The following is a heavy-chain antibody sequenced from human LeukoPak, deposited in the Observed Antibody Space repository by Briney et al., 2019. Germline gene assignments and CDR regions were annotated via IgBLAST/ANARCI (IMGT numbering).Heavy chain of an antibody. CDR2: IYYSGST. J-gene: IGHJ6*02. CDR1: GGSISSSSYY. D-gene: IGHD3-10*01. V-gene: IGHV4-39*07. CDR3: ARVAVRFGVLDYYGMDV. Sequence: PSETLSLTCTVSGGSISSSSYYWGWIRQPPGKGLEWIGSIYYSGSTYYNPSLKSRVTISVDTSKNQFSLKLSSVTAADTAVYYCARVAVRFGVLDYYGMDVWGQGTTVTVSS.